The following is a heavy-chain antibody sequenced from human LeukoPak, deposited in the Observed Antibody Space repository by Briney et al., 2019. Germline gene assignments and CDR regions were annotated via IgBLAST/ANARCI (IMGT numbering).Heavy chain of an antibody. D-gene: IGHD3-10*01. CDR1: GFTFSSYS. V-gene: IGHV3-7*01. CDR2: INQDGSQK. J-gene: IGHJ4*02. CDR3: ASASMVRGGDEY. Sequence: PGGSLRLSCAASGFTFSSYSMNWVRQAPGKGLEWVANINQDGSQKYYVDSVRGRFTISRDNAKNSLYLQMNSLRAEDTALYYCASASMVRGGDEYWGQGTLVTVSS.